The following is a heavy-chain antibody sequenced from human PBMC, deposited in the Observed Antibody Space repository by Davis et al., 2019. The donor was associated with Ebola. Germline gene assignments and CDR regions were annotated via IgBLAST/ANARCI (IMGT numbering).Heavy chain of an antibody. J-gene: IGHJ5*02. Sequence: PGGSLRLSCAASGFTFSSYWMHWVRQAPGKGLVWVSRINSDGSSTSYADSVKGRFTISRDNAKNTLYLQMNSLRAEDTAVYYCTTDRVLQWFDPWGQGTLVTVSS. CDR3: TTDRVLQWFDP. D-gene: IGHD6-6*01. CDR2: INSDGSST. V-gene: IGHV3-74*01. CDR1: GFTFSSYW.